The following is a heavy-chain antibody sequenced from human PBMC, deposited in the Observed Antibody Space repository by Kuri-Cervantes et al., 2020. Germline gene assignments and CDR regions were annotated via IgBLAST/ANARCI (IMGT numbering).Heavy chain of an antibody. J-gene: IGHJ4*02. CDR2: INHSGST. Sequence: SQTLSLTCAVYGGSFSGYYWSWIRQPPGKGLEWIGEINHSGSTNYNPSLKSRVTISVDTSKNQFSLELSSVTAADTAIYYCARELGRGVISPYFDYWGQGTLVTVSS. CDR3: ARELGRGVISPYFDY. D-gene: IGHD3-10*01. CDR1: GGSFSGYY. V-gene: IGHV4-34*01.